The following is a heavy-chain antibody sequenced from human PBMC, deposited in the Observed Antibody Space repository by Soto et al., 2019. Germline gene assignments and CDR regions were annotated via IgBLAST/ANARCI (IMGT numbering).Heavy chain of an antibody. V-gene: IGHV1-18*01. CDR3: ASAVYGGNSGSWYSDL. CDR2: ISAYNGNT. Sequence: QAQLEQSGPEVKKPGASVNVSCKASGYTFSSYSISWVRQAPGQGLEWMGWISAYNGNTNYAQKLKGRVTMTRDTYTKTVNMELGSLTSDDTAVYYCASAVYGGNSGSWYSDLWGRGTLVTVSS. J-gene: IGHJ2*01. D-gene: IGHD4-17*01. CDR1: GYTFSSYS.